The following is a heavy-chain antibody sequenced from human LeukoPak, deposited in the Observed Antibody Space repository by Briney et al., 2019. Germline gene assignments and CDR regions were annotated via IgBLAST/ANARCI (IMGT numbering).Heavy chain of an antibody. V-gene: IGHV1-69*04. Sequence: SVKVSCKASGGTFSSYAISWVRQAPGQGLEWMGRVIPIFGIATYAQKFKARVTITADKSTGKAYMELSSLRSEDTAVYYCARVSYDSSGYNYLNYWGQGTLVTVSS. D-gene: IGHD3-22*01. CDR2: VIPIFGIA. CDR3: ARVSYDSSGYNYLNY. J-gene: IGHJ4*02. CDR1: GGTFSSYA.